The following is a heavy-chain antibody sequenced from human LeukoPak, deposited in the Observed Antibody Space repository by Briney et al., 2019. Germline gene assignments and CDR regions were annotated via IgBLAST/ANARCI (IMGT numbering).Heavy chain of an antibody. CDR1: GYTFTSYG. J-gene: IGHJ4*02. CDR2: MNPNSGNT. D-gene: IGHD2-2*01. CDR3: ARGTIVVPALHY. Sequence: ASVKVSCKASGYTFTSYGINWVRQATGQGLEWMGWMNPNSGNTGYAQKFQGRVTMTRNTSISTAYMELSSLRSEDTAVYYCARGTIVVPALHYWGQGTLVTVSS. V-gene: IGHV1-8*01.